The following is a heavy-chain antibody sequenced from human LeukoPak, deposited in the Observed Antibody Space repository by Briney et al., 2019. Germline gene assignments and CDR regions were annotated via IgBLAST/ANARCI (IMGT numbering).Heavy chain of an antibody. D-gene: IGHD5-24*01. J-gene: IGHJ4*02. CDR1: GFTVSSNY. CDR2: IYSGGST. Sequence: PGGSLRLSCAASGFTVSSNYMSWVRQAPGKGLEWVSVIYSGGSTYYADSVKGRFTISRDNAKNSLYLQMNSLRGEDTAVYYCAREDSRDGYNFPYWGQGTLVTVSS. CDR3: AREDSRDGYNFPY. V-gene: IGHV3-53*01.